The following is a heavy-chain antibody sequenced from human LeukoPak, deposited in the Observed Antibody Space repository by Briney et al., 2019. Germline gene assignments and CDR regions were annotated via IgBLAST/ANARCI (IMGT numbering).Heavy chain of an antibody. J-gene: IGHJ4*02. V-gene: IGHV3-23*01. D-gene: IGHD6-13*01. CDR2: ISGSGGST. CDR3: AKKPRSSWYGSYFDY. Sequence: WIRQPPGKGLEWVSAISGSGGSTYYADSVKGRFTISRDNSKNTLYLQMNSLRAEDTAVYYCAKKPRSSWYGSYFDYWGQGTLVTVSS.